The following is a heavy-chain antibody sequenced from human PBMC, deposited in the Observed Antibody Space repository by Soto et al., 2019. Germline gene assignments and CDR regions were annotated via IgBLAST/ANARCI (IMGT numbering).Heavy chain of an antibody. CDR1: GGTFSTFG. D-gene: IGHD4-17*01. Sequence: SVKVSCKASGGTFSTFGISWVRQAPGQGLEWMGGIIPFFGTARYSQKFEDRITITADESTDTVYMDLRSLTSEDTAIYYCAKSAPMDAGDKYYYDFWGQGALVTVSS. CDR2: IIPFFGTA. J-gene: IGHJ4*02. V-gene: IGHV1-69*13. CDR3: AKSAPMDAGDKYYYDF.